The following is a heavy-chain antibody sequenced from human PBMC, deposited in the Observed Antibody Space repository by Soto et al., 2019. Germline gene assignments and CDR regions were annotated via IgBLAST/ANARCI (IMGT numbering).Heavy chain of an antibody. CDR2: ISAYNGDT. CDR3: ARMVRGSNIDYYHYLDV. J-gene: IGHJ6*03. Sequence: QVQLVQSGAEVKKPGASVKVSCKASGYTFTSHGISWVRQAPGQGLEWMGWISAYNGDTNYAQKLQGRVTVTTETSTRTAYTELRSLRSEDTAVYYCARMVRGSNIDYYHYLDVWGKGTTVTVSS. V-gene: IGHV1-18*01. CDR1: GYTFTSHG. D-gene: IGHD3-10*01.